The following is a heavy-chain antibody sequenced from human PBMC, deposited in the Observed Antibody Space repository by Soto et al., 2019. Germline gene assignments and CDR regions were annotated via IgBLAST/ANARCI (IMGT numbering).Heavy chain of an antibody. V-gene: IGHV2-5*02. D-gene: IGHD2-2*01. Sequence: QITLKESGPTLVKPTQTLTLTCTFSGFSLSTSGVGVGWIRQPPGKALEWLALIYWDDDKRYSPSLKSRLTITKDTSKNQVVLTMTNMDPVDTATYYCAHSEDIVVVPTAHGGFDYWGQGILVTVSS. CDR1: GFSLSTSGVG. CDR3: AHSEDIVVVPTAHGGFDY. J-gene: IGHJ4*02. CDR2: IYWDDDK.